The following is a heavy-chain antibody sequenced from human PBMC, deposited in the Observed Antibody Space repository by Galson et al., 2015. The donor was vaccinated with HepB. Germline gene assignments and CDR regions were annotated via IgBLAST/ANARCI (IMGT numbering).Heavy chain of an antibody. Sequence: ETLSLTCAVSGDSISNDRWWSWVRQPPGEGLEWIGEAYHSGGTNYRPSLKSRVTISVDKSKNQFSLKLTSVTAADTAVYYCARAKEGRGYFDYWGQGTLVTVSS. CDR2: AYHSGGT. CDR1: GDSISNDRW. J-gene: IGHJ4*02. CDR3: ARAKEGRGYFDY. V-gene: IGHV4-4*02. D-gene: IGHD3-10*01.